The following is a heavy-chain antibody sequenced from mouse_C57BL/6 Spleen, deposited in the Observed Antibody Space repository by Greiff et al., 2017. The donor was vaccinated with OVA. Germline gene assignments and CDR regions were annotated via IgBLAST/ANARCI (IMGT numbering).Heavy chain of an antibody. CDR2: IDPSDSYT. V-gene: IGHV1-50*01. Sequence: VQLQQSGAELVKPGASVKLSCKASGYTFTSYWLQWVKQRPGQGLEWIGEIDPSDSYTNYNQQFKGKATLTVDTSSSTAYMQLSSLTSEDSAVYYCARRAGTGYFDVWGTGTTVTVSS. CDR1: GYTFTSYW. D-gene: IGHD3-3*01. J-gene: IGHJ1*03. CDR3: ARRAGTGYFDV.